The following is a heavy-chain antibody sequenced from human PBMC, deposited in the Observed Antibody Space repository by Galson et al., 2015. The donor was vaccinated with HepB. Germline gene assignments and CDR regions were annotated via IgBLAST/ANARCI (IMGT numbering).Heavy chain of an antibody. J-gene: IGHJ5*02. CDR2: IYNNGDT. Sequence: ETLSLTCTVSSGSMTSGPYFWAWIRQPPGKGLEWVGSIYNNGDTTHNPSCRRRVTISVDTSKNQFSLHLTSVTAADTGVYYCARQGSGFRLDLWGQGSLVTVSS. CDR3: ARQGSGFRLDL. D-gene: IGHD5-12*01. V-gene: IGHV4-39*01. CDR1: SGSMTSGPYF.